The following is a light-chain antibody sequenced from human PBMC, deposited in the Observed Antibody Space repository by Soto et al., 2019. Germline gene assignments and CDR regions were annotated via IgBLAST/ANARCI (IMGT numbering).Light chain of an antibody. J-gene: IGKJ3*01. CDR3: PQSGSSFT. CDR1: QSVSSNY. Sequence: EIVLTQSPGTLSLSPGERATLSCRASQSVSSNYLGWYQQKPGQPPRLIIYGASIRATGTPDRFSGRGSGTDFTLSISRLEPEDFSVYYCPQSGSSFTFGPGTKVDIK. V-gene: IGKV3-20*01. CDR2: GAS.